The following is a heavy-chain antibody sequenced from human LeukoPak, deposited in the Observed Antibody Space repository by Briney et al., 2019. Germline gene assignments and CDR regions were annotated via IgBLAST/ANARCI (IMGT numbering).Heavy chain of an antibody. CDR3: ARDLLGTHYYYGMDV. D-gene: IGHD1-1*01. CDR2: INTNTGNP. CDR1: GYTFTSYA. J-gene: IGHJ6*02. Sequence: ASVKVSCKASGYTFTSYAMNWVRQAPGQGLEWMGWINTNTGNPTYAQGFTGRFVFSLDTSVSTAYLQISSLKAEDTAVYYCARDLLGTHYYYGMDVWGQGTTVTVSS. V-gene: IGHV7-4-1*02.